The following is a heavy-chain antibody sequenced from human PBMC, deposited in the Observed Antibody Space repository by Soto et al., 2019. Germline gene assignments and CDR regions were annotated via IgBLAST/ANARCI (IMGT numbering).Heavy chain of an antibody. D-gene: IGHD6-13*01. CDR1: GGSFSGYY. CDR2: INHSGGT. Sequence: SETLSLTCAVYGGSFSGYYWSWIRQPPGKGLEWIGEINHSGGTNYNPSLKSRVTISVDTSKNQFSLKLSSVTAADTAVYYCARITSSSLYYYYYGMDVWGQGTTVTV. V-gene: IGHV4-34*01. CDR3: ARITSSSLYYYYYGMDV. J-gene: IGHJ6*02.